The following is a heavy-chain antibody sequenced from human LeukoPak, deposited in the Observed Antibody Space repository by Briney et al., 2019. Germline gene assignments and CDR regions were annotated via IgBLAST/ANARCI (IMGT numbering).Heavy chain of an antibody. CDR3: ARDRARYYYYMDV. Sequence: GGSLRLSCAASGFTFSGSAMHWVRQASGKGLEWVSGINWNGGRIGYADSVKGRFTISRDNAKNSLYLQMNSLRAEDTALYYCARDRARYYYYMDVWGKGTTVTVSS. CDR1: GFTFSGSA. D-gene: IGHD3-10*01. V-gene: IGHV3-20*04. CDR2: INWNGGRI. J-gene: IGHJ6*03.